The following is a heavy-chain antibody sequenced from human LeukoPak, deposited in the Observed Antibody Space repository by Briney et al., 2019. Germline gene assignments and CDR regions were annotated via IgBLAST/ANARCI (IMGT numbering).Heavy chain of an antibody. V-gene: IGHV3-23*01. J-gene: IGHJ4*02. Sequence: GGSLRLSYAASGFTFSSYAMSWVRQAPGKGLEWVSAISGSGGSTYYADSVKGRFTISRDNSKNTLYLQMNSLRAEDTAVYYCATQRPYYYDSSGPYDYWGQGTLVTVSS. CDR2: ISGSGGST. CDR3: ATQRPYYYDSSGPYDY. CDR1: GFTFSSYA. D-gene: IGHD3-22*01.